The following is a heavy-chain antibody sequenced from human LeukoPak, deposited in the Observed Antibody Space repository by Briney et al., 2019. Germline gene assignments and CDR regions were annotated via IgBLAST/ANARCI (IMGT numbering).Heavy chain of an antibody. CDR1: GGSFSGYY. CDR2: INHSGST. Sequence: SETLSLTCAVYGGSFSGYYWSWIRQPPGKGLEWIGEINHSGSTNYNPSLKSRVTISVDTSKNQFSLKLSSVTAADTAVYYCASHDSGSDNYFDYWGQGTLVTVSS. V-gene: IGHV4-34*01. CDR3: ASHDSGSDNYFDY. D-gene: IGHD1-26*01. J-gene: IGHJ4*02.